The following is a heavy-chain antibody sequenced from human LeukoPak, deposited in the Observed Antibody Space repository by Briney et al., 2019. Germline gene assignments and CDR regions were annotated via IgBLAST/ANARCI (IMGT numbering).Heavy chain of an antibody. V-gene: IGHV3-30*18. Sequence: PGGSLRLSCAASGFTFSSYGMHWVRQAPGKGLEWVAVISYDGSNKYYADSVKGRFTISRDNSKNTLYLQMNSLRAEDTAVYYCAKDSTRSFDYWGQGTLATVSS. CDR2: ISYDGSNK. CDR1: GFTFSSYG. D-gene: IGHD2-2*01. CDR3: AKDSTRSFDY. J-gene: IGHJ4*02.